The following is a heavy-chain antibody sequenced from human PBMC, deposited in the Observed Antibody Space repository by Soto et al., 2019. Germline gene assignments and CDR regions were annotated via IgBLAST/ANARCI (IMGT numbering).Heavy chain of an antibody. CDR2: IYPGDSDT. CDR3: ARDGVVVAATSYYYYGMDV. CDR1: GYSFTSYW. J-gene: IGHJ6*02. Sequence: GESLKISCKGSGYSFTSYWIGWVRQMPGKGLEWMGIIYPGDSDTRYSPSFQGQVTISADKSISTAYLQWSSLKASDTAMYYCARDGVVVAATSYYYYGMDVWGQGTTVTVSS. D-gene: IGHD2-15*01. V-gene: IGHV5-51*01.